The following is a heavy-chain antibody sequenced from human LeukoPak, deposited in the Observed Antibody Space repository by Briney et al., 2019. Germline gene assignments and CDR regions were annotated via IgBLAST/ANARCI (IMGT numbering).Heavy chain of an antibody. CDR2: ISSSGSTI. Sequence: GGSLRLACAASGLTFSSYEMNWVRQAPEKGLEWVSYISSSGSTIYYADSVKGRFTISRDNAKNSLYLQMNSLRAEDTAVYYCARDSYYYGSGGRTPNYFDYWGQGTLVTVSS. CDR3: ARDSYYYGSGGRTPNYFDY. CDR1: GLTFSSYE. V-gene: IGHV3-48*03. J-gene: IGHJ4*02. D-gene: IGHD3-10*01.